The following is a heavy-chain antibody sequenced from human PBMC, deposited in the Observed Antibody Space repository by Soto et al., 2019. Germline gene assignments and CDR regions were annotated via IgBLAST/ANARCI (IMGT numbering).Heavy chain of an antibody. CDR2: IVPNVGTV. J-gene: IGHJ4*02. CDR1: GGTLSSFINYP. CDR3: ARRGTSGFLRYFGN. V-gene: IGHV1-69*06. D-gene: IGHD3-3*01. Sequence: GASVKVSCKASGGTLSSFINYPINWVRQAPGQGLEWMGGIVPNVGTVNYAQKFQGRVTITADKSTGTSYMELSSLRSEDTALYSWARRGTSGFLRYFGNWSQGTLVSSP.